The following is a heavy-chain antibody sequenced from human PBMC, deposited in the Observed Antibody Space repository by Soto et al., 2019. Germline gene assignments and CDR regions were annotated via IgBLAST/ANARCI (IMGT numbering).Heavy chain of an antibody. D-gene: IGHD5-18*01. CDR2: IYPGDSDT. J-gene: IGHJ4*02. V-gene: IGHV5-51*01. CDR1: GYSFTNYW. CDR3: ARGNTDMAFDY. Sequence: GESLKISCQGAGYSFTNYWIGWVRQMPGKGLEWMGIIYPGDSDTRYSPSFQGQVTISADKSISTAYLQWSSLKASDTAMYYCARGNTDMAFDYWGQGTLVTVSS.